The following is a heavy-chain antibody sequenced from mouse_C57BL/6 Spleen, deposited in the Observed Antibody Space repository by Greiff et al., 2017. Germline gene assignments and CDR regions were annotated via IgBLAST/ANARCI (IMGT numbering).Heavy chain of an antibody. CDR3: ARGIPYDYDVYYAMDY. D-gene: IGHD2-4*01. CDR1: GYTFTGYW. Sequence: VQRVESGAELMKPGASVKLSCKATGYTFTGYWIEWVKQRPGHGLEWIGEILPGSGSTNYNEKFKGKATFTADTSSTTAYMQLSSLTTEDSAIYYCARGIPYDYDVYYAMDYWGQGTSVTVSS. CDR2: ILPGSGST. V-gene: IGHV1-9*01. J-gene: IGHJ4*01.